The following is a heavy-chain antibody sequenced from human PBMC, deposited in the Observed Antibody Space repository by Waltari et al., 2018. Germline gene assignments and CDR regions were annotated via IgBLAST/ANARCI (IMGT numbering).Heavy chain of an antibody. J-gene: IGHJ3*02. V-gene: IGHV3-7*01. CDR1: GSTFSRYW. Sequence: EVLLVESGGGLVQPGGSLRLSCAASGSTFSRYWMSWVRPAPGKGLEWGATLKQDGSDQYYVDAVKGRFTSSRDNAKNSLYMQINSLRAEDTAVYYCARARAAVARTAAVDIGGQGTMVTVSS. CDR3: ARARAAVARTAAVDI. D-gene: IGHD6-19*01. CDR2: LKQDGSDQ.